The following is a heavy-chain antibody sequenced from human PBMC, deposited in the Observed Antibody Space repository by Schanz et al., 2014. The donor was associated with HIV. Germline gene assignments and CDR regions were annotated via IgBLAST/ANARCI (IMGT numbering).Heavy chain of an antibody. V-gene: IGHV3-30*18. CDR2: ISYDGSNK. CDR3: AKCPTMVRGTGMDV. CDR1: GFTFSSYG. D-gene: IGHD3-10*01. J-gene: IGHJ6*02. Sequence: QEQLVESGGGVVQPGKSLRLSCAASGFTFSSYGMHWVRQAPGKGLEWVAVISYDGSNKYYADSVKGRFTISRDNSKHTLYLQMNSLRAEDTAVYYCAKCPTMVRGTGMDVWGQGTTVTVSS.